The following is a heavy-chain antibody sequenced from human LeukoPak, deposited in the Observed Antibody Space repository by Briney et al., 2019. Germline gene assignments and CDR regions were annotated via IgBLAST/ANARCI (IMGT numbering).Heavy chain of an antibody. J-gene: IGHJ4*02. CDR3: ASSYLHYNWNDEVRFDY. V-gene: IGHV4-59*08. Sequence: SETLSLTCTVSGGSISSYYWSWIRQPPGKELEWIGYIYYSGSTNYNPSLKSRVTISVDTSKNQFSLKLSSVTAADTAVYYCASSYLHYNWNDEVRFDYWGQGTLVTVSS. CDR1: GGSISSYY. CDR2: IYYSGST. D-gene: IGHD1-1*01.